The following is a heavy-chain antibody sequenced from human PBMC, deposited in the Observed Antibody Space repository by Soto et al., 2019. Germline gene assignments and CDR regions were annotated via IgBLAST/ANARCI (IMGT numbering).Heavy chain of an antibody. Sequence: VGSVRLSCAASGFTFTRYSMNWVRQAPGKGLEWVSSISSTTNYIYYGDSMKGRFTISRDNAKNSLYLEMNSLRAEDTAVYYCARESEDLTSNFDYWGQGTLVTVSS. CDR2: ISSTTNYI. J-gene: IGHJ4*02. CDR1: GFTFTRYS. V-gene: IGHV3-21*06. CDR3: ARESEDLTSNFDY.